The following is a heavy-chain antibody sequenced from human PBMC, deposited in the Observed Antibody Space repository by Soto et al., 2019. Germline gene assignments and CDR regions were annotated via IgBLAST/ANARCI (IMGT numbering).Heavy chain of an antibody. D-gene: IGHD6-19*01. J-gene: IGHJ4*02. CDR3: ARGFSSGWPFGY. Sequence: QVQLVQSGAEVKKPGASVKVSCKASGYTFTNYYMHWMRQAPGQGLEWMGIINPSGGSTTYAQKFQGRVTMTRDTSTSTVYMELSSLRSEDTAVYYCARGFSSGWPFGYWGQGTPVTVSS. CDR1: GYTFTNYY. V-gene: IGHV1-46*01. CDR2: INPSGGST.